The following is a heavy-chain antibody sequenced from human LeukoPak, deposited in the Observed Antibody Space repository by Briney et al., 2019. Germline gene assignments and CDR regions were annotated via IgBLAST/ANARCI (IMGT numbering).Heavy chain of an antibody. CDR3: TRDGGGLGY. Sequence: GGSLRLSCAASGFTFSNYWMHWVRQAPGKGLVWVSRINGDGTSTRYADSVKGRFTISRDNAKNILYLQMNSLGAEDTAVYYCTRDGGGLGYWGQGTLVTVSS. V-gene: IGHV3-74*01. D-gene: IGHD4-23*01. CDR2: INGDGTST. J-gene: IGHJ4*02. CDR1: GFTFSNYW.